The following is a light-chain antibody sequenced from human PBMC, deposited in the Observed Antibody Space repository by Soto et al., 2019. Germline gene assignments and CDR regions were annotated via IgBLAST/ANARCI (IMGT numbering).Light chain of an antibody. J-gene: IGKJ3*01. CDR1: DDVGGW. V-gene: IGKV1-12*02. Sequence: DTHLTQSPSSVSASVGDRVTMTCRASDDVGGWLAWYQQQPGKAPKLLIFAVSTLHSGVPSRFSGTDSGTEFTLTVSNFQPEDFATYYCQQSNRFPFTFGPGTKVEVK. CDR2: AVS. CDR3: QQSNRFPFT.